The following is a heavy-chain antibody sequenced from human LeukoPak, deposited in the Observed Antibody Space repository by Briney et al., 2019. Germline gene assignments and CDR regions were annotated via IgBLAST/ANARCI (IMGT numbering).Heavy chain of an antibody. CDR3: ARSKIVGATLY. Sequence: PGGSLRLSCAASGFTFDDYGMSWVRQAPGKGLVWVSRINSDGSSTSYADSVKGRFTISRDNAKNTLYLQMNSLRAEDTAVYYCARSKIVGATLYWGQGTLVTVSS. D-gene: IGHD1-26*01. CDR1: GFTFDDYG. V-gene: IGHV3-74*01. CDR2: INSDGSST. J-gene: IGHJ4*02.